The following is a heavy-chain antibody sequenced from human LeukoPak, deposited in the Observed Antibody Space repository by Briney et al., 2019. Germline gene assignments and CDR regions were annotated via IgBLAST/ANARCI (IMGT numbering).Heavy chain of an antibody. CDR1: GFTFSSYA. D-gene: IGHD3-22*01. CDR2: ISYDGSNK. CDR3: ASAYYDSMFAGY. V-gene: IGHV3-30*01. Sequence: GALRLSCAASGFTFSSYAMHWVRQAPGKGLEWVAVISYDGSNKYYADSVKGRFTISRDNSKSTLYLQMNSLRAEDTAVYYCASAYYDSMFAGYWGQGTLVTVSS. J-gene: IGHJ4*02.